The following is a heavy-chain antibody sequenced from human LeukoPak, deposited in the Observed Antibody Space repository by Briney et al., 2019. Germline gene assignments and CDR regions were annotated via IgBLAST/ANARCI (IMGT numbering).Heavy chain of an antibody. Sequence: ASVKVSCKASGYTFTGYYMHWVRQAPGQGREWMGWINPSSGGTNYAQKFQGWVTMTRDTSISTAYMELSRLRSDDTAVYYCARGLDNYDSSGYYYDYWGQGTLVTVSS. CDR3: ARGLDNYDSSGYYYDY. J-gene: IGHJ4*02. CDR2: INPSSGGT. D-gene: IGHD3-22*01. V-gene: IGHV1-2*04. CDR1: GYTFTGYY.